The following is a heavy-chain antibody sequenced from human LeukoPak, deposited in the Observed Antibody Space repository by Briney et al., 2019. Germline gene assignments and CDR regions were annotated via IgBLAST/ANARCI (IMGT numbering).Heavy chain of an antibody. J-gene: IGHJ4*02. CDR1: GSTFSSST. D-gene: IGHD5-12*01. Sequence: GGSLRLSCAASGSTFSSSTMTWVRQAPGKGLEWVSVSHNGGDTYYAGSVKGRFTVSRDNSKNTLYLQMDSLRGEDTALYYCTRDLYSDAPDYWGQGTLVTVSS. V-gene: IGHV3-23*01. CDR2: SHNGGDT. CDR3: TRDLYSDAPDY.